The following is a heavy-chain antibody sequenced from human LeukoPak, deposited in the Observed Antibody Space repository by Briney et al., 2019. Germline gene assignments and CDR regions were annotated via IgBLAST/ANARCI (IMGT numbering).Heavy chain of an antibody. Sequence: SETLSLTCTVSGGSISSSSYYWGWIRQPPGKGLEWIGSIYYSGSTYYNPSLKSRVTISVDTSKNQFSLKLSSVTAADTAVYYCARHVGSGWDYYFDYWGQGILVTVSS. J-gene: IGHJ4*02. CDR1: GGSISSSSYY. CDR2: IYYSGST. D-gene: IGHD6-19*01. V-gene: IGHV4-39*01. CDR3: ARHVGSGWDYYFDY.